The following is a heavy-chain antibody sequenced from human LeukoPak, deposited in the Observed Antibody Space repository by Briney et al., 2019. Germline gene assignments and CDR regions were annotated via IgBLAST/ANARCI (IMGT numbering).Heavy chain of an antibody. V-gene: IGHV1-2*02. CDR2: INPNSGGT. Sequence: ASVKVSCKASGYTFTSYYMHWVRQAPGEGLEWMGWINPNSGGTNYAQKFQGRVTMTRDTSISTAYMELSSLRSDDTAVYYCVRDSSGWYRGFDIWGQGTMVTVSS. J-gene: IGHJ3*02. CDR1: GYTFTSYY. D-gene: IGHD6-19*01. CDR3: VRDSSGWYRGFDI.